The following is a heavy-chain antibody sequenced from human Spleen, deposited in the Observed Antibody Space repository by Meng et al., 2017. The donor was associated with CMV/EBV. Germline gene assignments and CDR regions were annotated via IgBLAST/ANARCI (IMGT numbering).Heavy chain of an antibody. V-gene: IGHV3-23*01. CDR2: VSRSGDRT. CDR3: AKPPSGTYCPFDF. Sequence: GESLKISCVASGFTFSTYAMSWIRQAPGKGLECVSVVSRSGDRTYYAGSVKGRFTVSRDNSKSTLYLQMDSLRAEDTAIYYCAKPPSGTYCPFDFWGQGTLVTVSS. D-gene: IGHD1-26*01. CDR1: GFTFSTYA. J-gene: IGHJ4*02.